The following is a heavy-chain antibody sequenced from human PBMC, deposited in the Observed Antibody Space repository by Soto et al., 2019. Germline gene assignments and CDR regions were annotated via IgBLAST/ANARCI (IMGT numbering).Heavy chain of an antibody. J-gene: IGHJ4*02. CDR2: ISYDGSNK. D-gene: IGHD3-9*01. Sequence: QVQLVESGGGVVQPGRSLRLSCAASGFTFSSYGMHWVRQAPGKGLEWVAVISYDGSNKYYADSVKGRFTISRDNSKNTLYLQMNSLRAEDTAVYYCAKVHSLNTYYDILTGHNPAFDYWGQGTLVTVSS. V-gene: IGHV3-30*18. CDR1: GFTFSSYG. CDR3: AKVHSLNTYYDILTGHNPAFDY.